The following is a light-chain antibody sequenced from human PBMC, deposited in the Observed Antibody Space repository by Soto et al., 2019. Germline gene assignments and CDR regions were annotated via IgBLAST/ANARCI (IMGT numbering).Light chain of an antibody. V-gene: IGLV2-14*01. J-gene: IGLJ1*01. Sequence: QSVLTQPASVSGSPGQTITISCTGTSSDVGAYNYVSWYQQHPGKAPKLMIYGVSNRPSGVSDRFSGSKSGNTASLTISVLQAADEADYYCSSKRTTASLVFGTGTKV. CDR2: GVS. CDR1: SSDVGAYNY. CDR3: SSKRTTASLV.